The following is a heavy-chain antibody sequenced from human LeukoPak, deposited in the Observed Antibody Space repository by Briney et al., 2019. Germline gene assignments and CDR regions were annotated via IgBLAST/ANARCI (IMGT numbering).Heavy chain of an antibody. CDR3: ARGGYYGSGNDFRFDP. Sequence: SVKVSCKASGGTFSSYAISWVRQAPGRGLEWMGGIIPIFGTANYAQKFQGRVTITADKSTSTAYMELSSLRSEDTAVYYCARGGYYGSGNDFRFDPWGQGTLVTVSS. CDR1: GGTFSSYA. D-gene: IGHD3-10*01. CDR2: IIPIFGTA. V-gene: IGHV1-69*06. J-gene: IGHJ5*02.